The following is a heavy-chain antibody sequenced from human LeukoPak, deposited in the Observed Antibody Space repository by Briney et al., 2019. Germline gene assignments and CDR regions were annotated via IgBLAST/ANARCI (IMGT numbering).Heavy chain of an antibody. J-gene: IGHJ4*02. CDR1: GFTFSSYG. V-gene: IGHV3-33*01. CDR2: IWYDGSNK. Sequence: GGSLRLSCAASGFTFSSYGMHWVRQAPGKGLEWVAVIWYDGSNKYYADSVKGRFTISRDNSKNTLYLQMNSLRAEDTAVYYCARDGAFYESCSYSVYYFDYWGQGTLVTVSS. D-gene: IGHD2-15*01. CDR3: ARDGAFYESCSYSVYYFDY.